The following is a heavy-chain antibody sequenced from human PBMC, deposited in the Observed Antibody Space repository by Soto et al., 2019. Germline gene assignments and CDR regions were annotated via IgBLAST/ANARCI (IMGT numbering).Heavy chain of an antibody. D-gene: IGHD6-19*01. CDR1: GFAFSSYS. Sequence: EVQLVESGGGLVKPGESLRLSCAASGFAFSSYSMNWVRQAPGKGLEWVSSISSSSSYIYYADSVKGRFTISRDNAKNSLYLQMNSLRAEDTAVYYCARDLASGWVSGFDYWGQGTLVTVSS. CDR3: ARDLASGWVSGFDY. V-gene: IGHV3-21*01. CDR2: ISSSSSYI. J-gene: IGHJ4*02.